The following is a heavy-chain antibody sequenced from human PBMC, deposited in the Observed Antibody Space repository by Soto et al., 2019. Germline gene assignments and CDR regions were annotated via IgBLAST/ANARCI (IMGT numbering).Heavy chain of an antibody. D-gene: IGHD3-3*01. V-gene: IGHV1-69*02. Sequence: GASVKVSCKASGGTFSSYTISWVRQAPGQRLEWMGRIIPILGIANYAQKFQGRVTITADKSTSTAYMELSSLRSEDTAVYYCARAPYYDFWSGYYRAPFDYWGQGTLVTVSS. CDR1: GGTFSSYT. CDR2: IIPILGIA. J-gene: IGHJ4*02. CDR3: ARAPYYDFWSGYYRAPFDY.